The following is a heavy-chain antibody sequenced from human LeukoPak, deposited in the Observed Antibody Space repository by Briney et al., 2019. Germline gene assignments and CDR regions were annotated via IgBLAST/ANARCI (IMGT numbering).Heavy chain of an antibody. CDR2: IYYSGST. CDR3: ARAPDILTSYPFDY. J-gene: IGHJ4*02. CDR1: GCSISSYY. V-gene: IGHV4-59*01. D-gene: IGHD3-9*01. Sequence: PSETLSLTCTVSGCSISSYYWSWIRQPPGKGLEWIGYIYYSGSTNYNPSLKSRVTISVGTSKNQFSLKLSSVTDADTAVYYCARAPDILTSYPFDYWGQGTLVTVSS.